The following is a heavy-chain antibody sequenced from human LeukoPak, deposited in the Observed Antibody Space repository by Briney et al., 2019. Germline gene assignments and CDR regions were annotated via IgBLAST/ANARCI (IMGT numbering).Heavy chain of an antibody. CDR2: FDPEDGET. CDR1: GYTLTELS. V-gene: IGHV1-24*01. Sequence: ASVKVSCKVSGYTLTELSMHWVRQAPGKGLEWMGGFDPEDGETIYAQKFQGRVTMTEDTSTDTAYMELSSLRSEDTAVYYCATSLNYDFWSGYYHWFDPWGQGTLVTVSS. CDR3: ATSLNYDFWSGYYHWFDP. D-gene: IGHD3-3*01. J-gene: IGHJ5*02.